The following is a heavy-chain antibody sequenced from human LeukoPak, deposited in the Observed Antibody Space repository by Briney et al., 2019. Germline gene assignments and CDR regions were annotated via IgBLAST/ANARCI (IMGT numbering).Heavy chain of an antibody. J-gene: IGHJ4*02. CDR2: INPRDGTT. Sequence: EASVKVSCKASGYTFTSYYMHWVRQAPGQGLEWTGIINPRDGTTSYAQKFQGRVTITRNTSISTAYMELSSLRSEDTAVYYCARSDCSSTSCHDDYWGQGTLVTVSS. CDR1: GYTFTSYY. D-gene: IGHD2-2*01. V-gene: IGHV1-46*01. CDR3: ARSDCSSTSCHDDY.